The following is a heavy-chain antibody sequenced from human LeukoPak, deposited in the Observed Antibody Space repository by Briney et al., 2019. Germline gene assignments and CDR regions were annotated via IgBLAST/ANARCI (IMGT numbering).Heavy chain of an antibody. J-gene: IGHJ4*02. V-gene: IGHV3-23*01. CDR1: GFTFSSYA. Sequence: PGGSLRLSCAASGFTFSSYAMSWARQAPGKGLEWVSTISGGDNNTYYADSVKGRSTISRDNSKNTVYLQVNSLRADDTAVYYCAKSPYDHWGQGTLVTVSS. CDR3: AKSPYDH. CDR2: ISGGDNNT.